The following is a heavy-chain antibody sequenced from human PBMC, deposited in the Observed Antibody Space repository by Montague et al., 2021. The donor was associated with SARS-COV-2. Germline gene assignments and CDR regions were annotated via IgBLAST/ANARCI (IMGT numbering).Heavy chain of an antibody. CDR3: ASGRMVPYSSSWTTLYYYYGMDV. CDR2: TYYRSKWYN. J-gene: IGHJ6*02. V-gene: IGHV6-1*01. CDR1: GDSVSSHRAA. D-gene: IGHD6-13*01. Sequence: CAISGDSVSSHRAAWNWITQSPSRGLEWLGRTYYRSKWYNDYAVSVKSRITINPDTSKNQFSLQLNSVTPEDTAVYYCASGRMVPYSSSWTTLYYYYGMDVWGQGTTVTVSS.